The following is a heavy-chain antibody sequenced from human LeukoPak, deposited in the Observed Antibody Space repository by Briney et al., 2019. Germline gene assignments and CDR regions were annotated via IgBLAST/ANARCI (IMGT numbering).Heavy chain of an antibody. CDR1: GFTFSSYA. CDR2: ISSSGGST. J-gene: IGHJ4*02. CDR3: AKGPYCSSTSCYTIGSFDY. Sequence: PGGSLRLSCAASGFTFSSYAMNWVRQAPGKGLEWVSVISSSGGSTYYADSVKGRFTISRDNSKNTVYLQMNSLRAEDTAVYYCAKGPYCSSTSCYTIGSFDYWGQGTLVTVSS. V-gene: IGHV3-23*01. D-gene: IGHD2-2*02.